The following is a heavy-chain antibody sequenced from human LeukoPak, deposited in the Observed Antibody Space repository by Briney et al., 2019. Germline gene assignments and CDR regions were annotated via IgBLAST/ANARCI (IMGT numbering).Heavy chain of an antibody. Sequence: GGSLRLSCAAPGFTFSSYSMNWVRQAPGKGLEWVSAISGSGGSTYYADSVKGRFTISRDNSKNTLYLQMNSLRAEDTAVYYCAKFSGSHTDNWFDPWGQGTLVTVSS. D-gene: IGHD1-26*01. V-gene: IGHV3-23*01. J-gene: IGHJ5*02. CDR1: GFTFSSYS. CDR2: ISGSGGST. CDR3: AKFSGSHTDNWFDP.